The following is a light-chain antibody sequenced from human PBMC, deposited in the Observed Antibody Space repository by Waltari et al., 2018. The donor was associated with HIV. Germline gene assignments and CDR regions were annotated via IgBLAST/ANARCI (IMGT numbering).Light chain of an antibody. CDR3: QQYGNPPIT. Sequence: VLTQSPGFVSLSPGERATLSCRASESVSTRYVAWYHEKPGQLPRLLIYGAYSSATGVPDRCRGGGSGRDFTLTINSLESADFGVYHCQQYGNPPITFGGGTTVEI. V-gene: IGKV3-20*01. J-gene: IGKJ4*01. CDR1: ESVSTRY. CDR2: GAY.